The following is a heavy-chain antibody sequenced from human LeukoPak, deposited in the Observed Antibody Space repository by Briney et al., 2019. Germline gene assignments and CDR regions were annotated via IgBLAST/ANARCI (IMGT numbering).Heavy chain of an antibody. J-gene: IGHJ4*02. Sequence: PSETLSLTCAVYGGSFGGYYWSWIRQPPGKGLEWIGEINHSGSTNYNPSLKSRVTISVDTSKNQFSLKLSSATAADTAVYYCARGRRFDYWGRGTLVTVSS. CDR1: GGSFGGYY. CDR3: ARGRRFDY. V-gene: IGHV4-34*01. CDR2: INHSGST.